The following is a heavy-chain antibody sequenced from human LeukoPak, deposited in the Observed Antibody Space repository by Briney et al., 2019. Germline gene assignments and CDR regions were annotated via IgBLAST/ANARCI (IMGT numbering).Heavy chain of an antibody. CDR2: IRYDGSNK. J-gene: IGHJ6*03. D-gene: IGHD2/OR15-2a*01. CDR1: GFTFSSYG. CDR3: AKDLPPSTSFSYYYMDV. V-gene: IGHV3-30*02. Sequence: GGSLRLSCAASGFTFSSYGMHWVRQAPGKGLEWVAFIRYDGSNKYYADSVKGRFTISRDDSKNTLYLQMNSLRAEDTAVYYCAKDLPPSTSFSYYYMDVWGKGTTVTISS.